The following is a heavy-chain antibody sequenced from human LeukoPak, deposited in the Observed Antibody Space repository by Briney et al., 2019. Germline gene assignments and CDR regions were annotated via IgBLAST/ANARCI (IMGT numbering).Heavy chain of an antibody. D-gene: IGHD5-12*01. J-gene: IGHJ4*02. CDR2: ISYDGRTK. CDR3: ARGGYSGYDSTPFDY. Sequence: PGGSLRLSCAASGFTFSSYAMHWVRQAPGKGLEWVAVISYDGRTKYYADSVKGRFTISRDNSKNTLYLQRNSLIAEDTAVYYCARGGYSGYDSTPFDYWGQGTLVTVSS. V-gene: IGHV3-30*04. CDR1: GFTFSSYA.